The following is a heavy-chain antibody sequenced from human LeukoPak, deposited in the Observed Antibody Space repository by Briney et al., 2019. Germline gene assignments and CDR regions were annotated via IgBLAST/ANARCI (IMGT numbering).Heavy chain of an antibody. Sequence: SETLSLTCSVSGGSISSYYWSWIRQSAGKRLEWMGRIFPSGKTNYNPSLKSRATMSVDTSKNQLSLKLSSVTAADTAVYYCAKDRVGSSTLDFQHWGQGTLVSVSS. J-gene: IGHJ1*01. CDR1: GGSISSYY. CDR2: IFPSGKT. CDR3: AKDRVGSSTLDFQH. V-gene: IGHV4-4*07. D-gene: IGHD1-26*01.